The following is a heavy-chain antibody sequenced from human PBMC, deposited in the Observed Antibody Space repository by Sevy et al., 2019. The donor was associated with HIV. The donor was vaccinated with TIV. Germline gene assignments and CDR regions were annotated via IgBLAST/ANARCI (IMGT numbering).Heavy chain of an antibody. V-gene: IGHV4-59*08. CDR3: AGENAWGRGYS. CDR1: GGSITSLY. CDR2: IYYNGHI. D-gene: IGHD1-26*01. Sequence: SETLSLTCTVSGGSITSLYWNWIRQPPGKGLEWIANIYYNGHINYNPSLKSPVTFSLDTSKNQFFLRLSSVTAADTAMYYCAGENAWGRGYSWGQGTLVTVSS. J-gene: IGHJ4*02.